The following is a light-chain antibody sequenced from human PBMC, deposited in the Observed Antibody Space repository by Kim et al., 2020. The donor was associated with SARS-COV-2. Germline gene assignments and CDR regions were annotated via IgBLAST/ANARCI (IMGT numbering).Light chain of an antibody. Sequence: ASIGDRVTITCRASQSVSNLLDWYQQKPGKAPKRLIYRAFNLETGVPSRFSGSGSGTHFTLTISGLQPDDFATYYCQHYRSYSYTFGQGTKLEI. CDR1: QSVSNL. CDR2: RAF. J-gene: IGKJ2*01. V-gene: IGKV1-5*03. CDR3: QHYRSYSYT.